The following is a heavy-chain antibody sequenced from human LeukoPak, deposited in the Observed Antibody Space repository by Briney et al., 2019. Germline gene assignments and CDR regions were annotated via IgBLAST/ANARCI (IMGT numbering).Heavy chain of an antibody. D-gene: IGHD3-10*01. CDR1: GFTFNKYA. V-gene: IGHV3-30*03. Sequence: GGSLRLSCAASGFTFNKYAMSWVRQAPGKGLEWVAAISYDGSNKYYADSVKGRFTISRDNSKNTLYLQMNSLRAEDTAVYYCARAFIYGSGSTNQGIPWGQGTLVTVSS. CDR3: ARAFIYGSGSTNQGIP. CDR2: ISYDGSNK. J-gene: IGHJ4*02.